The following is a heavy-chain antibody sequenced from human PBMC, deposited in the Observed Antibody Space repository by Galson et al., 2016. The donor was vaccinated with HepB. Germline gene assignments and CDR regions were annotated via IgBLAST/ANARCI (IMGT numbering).Heavy chain of an antibody. CDR2: IYKGGFT. CDR3: ARRGAYYYYGMDV. J-gene: IGHJ6*02. Sequence: CTVTGGSINSHSWNWIRQPPGKGLEWMGYIYKGGFTNYNPSRSRQVTMSIDTSKNHVTLKLSSVTAADTAVYYCARRGAYYYYGMDVWGQGSTVTVSS. V-gene: IGHV4-59*11. CDR1: GGSINSHS. D-gene: IGHD1-26*01.